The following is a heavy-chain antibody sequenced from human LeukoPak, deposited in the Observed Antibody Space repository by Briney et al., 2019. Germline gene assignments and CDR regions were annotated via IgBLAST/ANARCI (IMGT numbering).Heavy chain of an antibody. V-gene: IGHV1-46*01. J-gene: IGHJ5*02. CDR2: INPSGGST. D-gene: IGHD3-10*01. Sequence: WASVKVSCKASGYTFTSYYMHWVRQAPGQGLEWMGIINPSGGSTGYAQKFQGRVTMTRDMSTSTVYMELSSLRSEDTAVYYCARDGVTYYYGSGSYYKGNWFDPWGQGTLVTVSS. CDR3: ARDGVTYYYGSGSYYKGNWFDP. CDR1: GYTFTSYY.